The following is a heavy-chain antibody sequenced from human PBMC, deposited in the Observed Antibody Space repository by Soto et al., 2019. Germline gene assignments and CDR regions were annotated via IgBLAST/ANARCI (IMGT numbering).Heavy chain of an antibody. Sequence: ASVKVSCKASGGTFSSYAISWVRQAPGQGLEWMGGIIPIFGTANYAQKFQGRVTTTADKSTSTAYMELSSLRSEDTAVYYCARDGGYCSGGSCYLGDLLGVSITGTTPEGYYYYGMDVWGQGTTVTVSS. CDR2: IIPIFGTA. CDR3: ARDGGYCSGGSCYLGDLLGVSITGTTPEGYYYYGMDV. J-gene: IGHJ6*02. V-gene: IGHV1-69*06. D-gene: IGHD2-15*01. CDR1: GGTFSSYA.